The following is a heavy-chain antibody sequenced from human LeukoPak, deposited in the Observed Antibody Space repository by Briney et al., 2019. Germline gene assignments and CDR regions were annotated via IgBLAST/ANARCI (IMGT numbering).Heavy chain of an antibody. V-gene: IGHV4-38-2*02. D-gene: IGHD1-26*01. CDR2: IYHSGST. CDR1: GYSISSGYY. Sequence: SETLSLTCTVSGYSISSGYYWGWIRQPPGKGLEWIGSIYHSGSTYYNPPLKSRVTISVDTSKNQFSLKLSSVTAADTAVYYCAKTRSIVGATTGGAAYNWFDPWGQGTLVTVSS. J-gene: IGHJ5*02. CDR3: AKTRSIVGATTGGAAYNWFDP.